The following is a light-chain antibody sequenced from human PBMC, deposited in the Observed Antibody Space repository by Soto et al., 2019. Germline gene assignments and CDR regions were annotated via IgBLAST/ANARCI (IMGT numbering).Light chain of an antibody. Sequence: IQRTQSPSSLSSSDGDRVTITCRASQSISSYLNWYQQKPGKAPKLLIYAASSLQSGVPSRFSGSGSGTDFTLTISSLQPEDFATYYCPQSYSTPPTFGQGTKVDI. CDR3: PQSYSTPPT. J-gene: IGKJ1*01. CDR1: QSISSY. V-gene: IGKV1-39*01. CDR2: AAS.